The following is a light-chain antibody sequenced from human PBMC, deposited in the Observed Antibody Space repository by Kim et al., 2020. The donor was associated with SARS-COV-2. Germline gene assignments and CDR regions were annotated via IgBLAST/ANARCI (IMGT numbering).Light chain of an antibody. CDR2: NAN. CDR3: QQYNRSPWT. CDR1: QTVDSNY. J-gene: IGKJ1*01. Sequence: IVLTQSPGTLSLSPGEGATLSCRASQTVDSNYLAWYQQRPGQTPRLLIFNANLRATGVSDRFSGSGSGTDFTLTITRLEPEDFAVYFCQQYNRSPWTFGQGTKVEVK. V-gene: IGKV3-20*01.